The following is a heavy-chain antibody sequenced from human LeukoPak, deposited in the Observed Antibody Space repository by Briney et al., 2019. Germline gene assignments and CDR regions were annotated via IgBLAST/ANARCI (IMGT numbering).Heavy chain of an antibody. Sequence: SETLSLTCAVYGGSFSGYYWSWIRQPPGKGLEWIGEINHSGSTNYNPSLKSRVTISVDTSKNQFSLKLSSVTAADTAVYYCARDSGGWYTFDYWGQGTLVTVSS. CDR1: GGSFSGYY. CDR3: ARDSGGWYTFDY. V-gene: IGHV4-34*01. J-gene: IGHJ4*02. CDR2: INHSGST. D-gene: IGHD6-19*01.